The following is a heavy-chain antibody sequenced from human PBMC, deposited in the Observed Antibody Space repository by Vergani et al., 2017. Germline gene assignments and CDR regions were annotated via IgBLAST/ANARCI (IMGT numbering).Heavy chain of an antibody. D-gene: IGHD6-19*01. CDR3: AKVGRSEVAGTFGAFDI. Sequence: EVQMVESGGGLVKPGGSLILSCVASGFTFSHYSMNWVRQAPGKGLEWVSSISGNNDDVYYADSVKGRFTISRDNAKNTLFLHMNSLRPEDTAVYYCAKVGRSEVAGTFGAFDIWGQGTMVTVSS. CDR2: ISGNNDDV. CDR1: GFTFSHYS. V-gene: IGHV3-21*04. J-gene: IGHJ3*02.